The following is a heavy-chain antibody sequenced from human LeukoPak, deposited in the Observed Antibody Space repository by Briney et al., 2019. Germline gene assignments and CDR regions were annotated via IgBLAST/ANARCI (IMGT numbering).Heavy chain of an antibody. CDR2: IEKDGSEK. D-gene: IGHD2-8*01. V-gene: IGHV3-7*01. Sequence: GGSLRLSCAASGFTFSSYGMHWVRQAPGKGLEWVANIEKDGSEKYYVDSVKGRFTISRDNAKSSLFLQMDSLRAEDTAVYYCARENGGGWIDPWGQGTLVTVSS. CDR1: GFTFSSYG. J-gene: IGHJ5*02. CDR3: ARENGGGWIDP.